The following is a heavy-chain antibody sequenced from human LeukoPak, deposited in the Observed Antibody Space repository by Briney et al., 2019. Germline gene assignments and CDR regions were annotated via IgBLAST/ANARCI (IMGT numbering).Heavy chain of an antibody. CDR3: VRGGRDSSGYYYIDY. J-gene: IGHJ4*02. V-gene: IGHV3-15*01. Sequence: GGSLRLSCAASGFTFSSYAMNWVRQAPGKGLEWVGRIKNKTDGGTTDYAAPVKGRFTVSRDDSKNSVYLQMNSLKSEDTAVYYCVRGGRDSSGYYYIDYWGQGTLVTVSS. CDR2: IKNKTDGGTT. D-gene: IGHD3-22*01. CDR1: GFTFSSYA.